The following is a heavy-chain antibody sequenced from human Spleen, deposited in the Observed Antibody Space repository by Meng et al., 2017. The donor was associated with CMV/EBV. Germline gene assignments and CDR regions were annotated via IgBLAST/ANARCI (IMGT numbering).Heavy chain of an antibody. D-gene: IGHD2-21*01. CDR1: GASFSSITYS. V-gene: IGHV4-39*07. J-gene: IGHJ3*01. Sequence: GSLRLSCSVSGASFSSITYSWGWIRQPPGKGLEWIGSISYTGSTYYNPSLKSRVTISVDTSKHQLSLRLGSVTAADTAVYYCARGGYCGGDCYTFDLWAQGTLVTVSS. CDR3: ARGGYCGGDCYTFDL. CDR2: ISYTGST.